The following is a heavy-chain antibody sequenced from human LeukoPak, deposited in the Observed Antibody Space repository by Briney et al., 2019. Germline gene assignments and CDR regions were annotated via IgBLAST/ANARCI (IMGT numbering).Heavy chain of an antibody. D-gene: IGHD3-9*01. CDR1: GFTFDDYT. Sequence: GGSLRLSCAASGFTFDDYTMHWVRQPPGKGLEWVSLINWDGDITEYADSVKGRFTISRDNSKNSLFLQMNSLRTEDTALYYCAKGNILTGPPDSWGQGTLVIVSS. V-gene: IGHV3-43*01. CDR3: AKGNILTGPPDS. J-gene: IGHJ4*02. CDR2: INWDGDIT.